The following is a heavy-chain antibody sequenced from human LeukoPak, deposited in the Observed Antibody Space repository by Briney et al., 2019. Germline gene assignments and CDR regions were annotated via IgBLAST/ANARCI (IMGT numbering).Heavy chain of an antibody. CDR1: GGSISSYY. V-gene: IGHV4-4*09. D-gene: IGHD6-25*01. CDR3: ARLDRIAARGLYFDY. CDR2: IYTSGST. J-gene: IGHJ4*02. Sequence: SETLSLTCTVSGGSISSYYWSWIRQPPGKGLEWIGYIYTSGSTNYKPSLKSRVTISVDTSKNQFSLKLSSVTAADTAVYYCARLDRIAARGLYFDYWGQGTLVTVSS.